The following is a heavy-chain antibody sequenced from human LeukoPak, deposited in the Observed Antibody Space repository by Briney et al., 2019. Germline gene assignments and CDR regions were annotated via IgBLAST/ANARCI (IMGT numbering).Heavy chain of an antibody. Sequence: AETLSLICTVSGGSMSSYYGRWIPQPAGKGLEWIGRIYTSGSTNYNPSLKSRVTMSVDTSKNQFSLKLSSVTAADTAVYYCARGGSIYDFWSGYYLGNWCDPWGQGTLVTVSS. V-gene: IGHV4-4*07. CDR2: IYTSGST. J-gene: IGHJ5*02. D-gene: IGHD3-3*01. CDR1: GGSMSSYY. CDR3: ARGGSIYDFWSGYYLGNWCDP.